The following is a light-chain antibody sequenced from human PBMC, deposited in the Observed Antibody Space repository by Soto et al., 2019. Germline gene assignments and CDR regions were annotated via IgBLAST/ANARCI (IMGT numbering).Light chain of an antibody. CDR3: QQYNSYSWT. CDR2: DAS. Sequence: DSRVTQSPSTLAACVGDRVTITCRASQSISSWLAWYQQKPRKAPKLLIYDASSWESGVPSRFSGSGSGTEFTLTISSLQPDDFATYYCQQYNSYSWTFGQGTKV. J-gene: IGKJ1*01. V-gene: IGKV1-5*01. CDR1: QSISSW.